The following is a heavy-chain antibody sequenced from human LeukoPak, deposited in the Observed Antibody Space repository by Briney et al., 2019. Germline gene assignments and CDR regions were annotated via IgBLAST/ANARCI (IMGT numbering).Heavy chain of an antibody. Sequence: SETLSLTCTVSGGSISSYYWSWIRQPPGKGLEWIGNIYYSGSANYNPSLKSRVTISVDTSKNQFSLKLSSVTAADTAVYYCARLRSTYWYFDLWGRGTLVTVSS. CDR3: ARLRSTYWYFDL. D-gene: IGHD4-17*01. CDR1: GGSISSYY. V-gene: IGHV4-59*01. CDR2: IYYSGSA. J-gene: IGHJ2*01.